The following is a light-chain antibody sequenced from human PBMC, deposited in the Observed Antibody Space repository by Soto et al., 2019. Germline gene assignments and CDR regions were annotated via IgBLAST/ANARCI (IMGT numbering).Light chain of an antibody. V-gene: IGKV3D-20*02. Sequence: DIVLTQSPGTLSLSPGERATLSCRASQSVTSTYLAWYKHKPGQPPRLLIFGASSRATGVPDRFSGSGSGTDFTLTISTLEPEDSAVYYCQYRSNSLPYTFGPGTKLEIK. CDR3: QYRSNSLPYT. CDR1: QSVTSTY. CDR2: GAS. J-gene: IGKJ2*01.